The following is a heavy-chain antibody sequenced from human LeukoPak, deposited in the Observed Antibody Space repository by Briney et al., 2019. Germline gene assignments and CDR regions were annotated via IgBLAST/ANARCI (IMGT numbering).Heavy chain of an antibody. V-gene: IGHV1-2*02. Sequence: ASVTVSCKASGYTFTGYYMHWVRQAPGQGLEWMGWINPNSGGTNYAQKFQGRVTMTRDTSITTAYMELSRLRSEDTAVYYCASGRYYYDSSGYYDGDAFDIWGQGTMVTVSS. CDR1: GYTFTGYY. J-gene: IGHJ3*02. D-gene: IGHD3-22*01. CDR3: ASGRYYYDSSGYYDGDAFDI. CDR2: INPNSGGT.